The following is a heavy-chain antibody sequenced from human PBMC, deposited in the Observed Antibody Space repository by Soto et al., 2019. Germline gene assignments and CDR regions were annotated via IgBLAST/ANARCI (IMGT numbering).Heavy chain of an antibody. V-gene: IGHV4-31*03. Sequence: TSETLSLTCTVSGGSISSGGYYWSWIRQHPGKGLEWIGYIYYSGSTYYNPSLKSRVTISVDTSKNQFSLKLSSVTAADTAVYYCARDQEGVRPHYYGMDVWGQGTTVTVSS. CDR3: ARDQEGVRPHYYGMDV. J-gene: IGHJ6*02. D-gene: IGHD2-8*01. CDR2: IYYSGST. CDR1: GGSISSGGYY.